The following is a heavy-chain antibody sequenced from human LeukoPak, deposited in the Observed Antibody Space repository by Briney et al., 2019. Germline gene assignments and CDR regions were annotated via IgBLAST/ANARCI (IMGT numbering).Heavy chain of an antibody. Sequence: SETLSLTCAVYGGSFSGYYWSWIRQPPGKGLEWIGEINHSGSTNYNPSLKSRVTISVDTSKNQFSLKLSSVTAADTAVYYCACKITYYYGSGEYYFDYWGQGTLVNVSS. V-gene: IGHV4-34*01. D-gene: IGHD3-22*01. CDR3: ACKITYYYGSGEYYFDY. CDR2: INHSGST. J-gene: IGHJ4*02. CDR1: GGSFSGYY.